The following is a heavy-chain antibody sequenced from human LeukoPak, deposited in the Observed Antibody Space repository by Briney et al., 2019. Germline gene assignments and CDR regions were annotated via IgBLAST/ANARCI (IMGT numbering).Heavy chain of an antibody. CDR2: IIPIFGTA. V-gene: IGHV1-69*13. D-gene: IGHD3-16*01. CDR1: GGTFSSYA. CDR3: ARDDPPLTFGGS. J-gene: IGHJ4*02. Sequence: WASVTVSCKASGGTFSSYAISWVRQAPGQGLEWMGGIIPIFGTANYAQKFQGRVTITADESTSTAYMELSSLRSEDTAVYYCARDDPPLTFGGSWGQGTLVTVSP.